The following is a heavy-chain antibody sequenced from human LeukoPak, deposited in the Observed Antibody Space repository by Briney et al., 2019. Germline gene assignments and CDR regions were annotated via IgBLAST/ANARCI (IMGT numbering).Heavy chain of an antibody. V-gene: IGHV3-9*01. J-gene: IGHJ3*01. CDR2: ISWNSGSI. Sequence: PGGSLRLSCAASGFTFDDYAMHWVRQAPGKGLEWVSGISWNSGSIGYADSVKGRFTISRDNAKNSLYLQMNSLRAEDTALYYCAKATRSSLVASFDVWGQGTMVTVSS. CDR1: GFTFDDYA. D-gene: IGHD2-8*02. CDR3: AKATRSSLVASFDV.